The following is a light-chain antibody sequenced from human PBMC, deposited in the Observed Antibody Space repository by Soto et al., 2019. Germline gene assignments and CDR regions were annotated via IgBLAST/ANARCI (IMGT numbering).Light chain of an antibody. CDR1: RSNIGAGYD. CDR2: GNS. V-gene: IGLV1-40*01. CDR3: QSYDSSLSGYVV. J-gene: IGLJ2*01. Sequence: QSVLTQPPSVSGAPGQRVTISCTGSRSNIGAGYDVHWYQQLPGTAPKLLIYGNSNRPSGVPDRVSGSKSGTSASLAITGLQAEDEADYYCQSYDSSLSGYVVFGGGTKLPVL.